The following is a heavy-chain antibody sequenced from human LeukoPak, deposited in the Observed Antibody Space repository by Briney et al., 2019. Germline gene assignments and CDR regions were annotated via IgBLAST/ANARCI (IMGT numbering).Heavy chain of an antibody. Sequence: GGSLRLSCAASGFTFSSYSMNWVRQAPGKGLEWVSSISSSSSDIYYADSVKGRFTISRDNAKNSLYLQMNSLRAEDTAVYYCARLSRYCSGGSCDYYYYYMDVWGKGTTVTVSS. CDR2: ISSSSSDI. D-gene: IGHD2-15*01. J-gene: IGHJ6*03. V-gene: IGHV3-21*01. CDR3: ARLSRYCSGGSCDYYYYYMDV. CDR1: GFTFSSYS.